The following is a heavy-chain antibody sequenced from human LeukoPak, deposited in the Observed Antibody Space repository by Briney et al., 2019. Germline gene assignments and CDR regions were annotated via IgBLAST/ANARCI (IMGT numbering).Heavy chain of an antibody. V-gene: IGHV3-11*01. J-gene: IGHJ3*02. Sequence: PGGSLRLSCAASGFIFSSYAMSWIRQAPGKGLEWVSYISSSGSTIYYADSVKGRFTISRDNAKNSLYLQMNSLRAEDTAVYYCARGGYDFWSGYYWNDAFDIWGQGTMVTVSS. CDR2: ISSSGSTI. CDR1: GFIFSSYA. CDR3: ARGGYDFWSGYYWNDAFDI. D-gene: IGHD3-3*01.